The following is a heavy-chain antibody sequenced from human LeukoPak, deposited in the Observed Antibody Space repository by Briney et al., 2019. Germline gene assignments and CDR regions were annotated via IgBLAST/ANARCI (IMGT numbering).Heavy chain of an antibody. J-gene: IGHJ4*02. V-gene: IGHV1-18*01. Sequence: ASVKVSCKASGYTFTSYGISRVRQAPGQGLEWMGWISAYNGNTNYAQKLQGRVTMTTDTSTSTAYMELRSLRSDDTAVYYCARVYSSGWYMDYWGQGTLVTVSS. CDR1: GYTFTSYG. CDR2: ISAYNGNT. D-gene: IGHD6-19*01. CDR3: ARVYSSGWYMDY.